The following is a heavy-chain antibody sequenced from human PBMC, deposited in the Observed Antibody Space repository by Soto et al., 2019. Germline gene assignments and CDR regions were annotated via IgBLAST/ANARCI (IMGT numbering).Heavy chain of an antibody. D-gene: IGHD4-17*01. V-gene: IGHV1-18*01. CDR1: GYTFTNYG. Sequence: QVQLVQSGPEVKKPGASVKVSCKASGYTFTNYGFNWVRQAPGQGLEWMGWISAYNGHTKYSQIFQARVIMTTDPPTSTAYMELRSLTSDDSAVYYCARLGAVTTPLGYCGHGTLVTVSS. CDR2: ISAYNGHT. J-gene: IGHJ4*01. CDR3: ARLGAVTTPLGY.